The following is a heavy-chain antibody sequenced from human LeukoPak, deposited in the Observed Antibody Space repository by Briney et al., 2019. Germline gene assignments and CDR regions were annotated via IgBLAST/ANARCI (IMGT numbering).Heavy chain of an antibody. CDR3: AFHYYDSSGYYRDY. J-gene: IGHJ4*02. Sequence: PSQTLSLTCTVSGGSISSGSYYWSWIRQPAGTGLEWIGRIYTSGSTNYNPSLKSRVTISVDTSKNQFSLKLSSVTAADTAVYYCAFHYYDSSGYYRDYRGQGTLVTVSS. CDR1: GGSISSGSYY. CDR2: IYTSGST. V-gene: IGHV4-61*02. D-gene: IGHD3-22*01.